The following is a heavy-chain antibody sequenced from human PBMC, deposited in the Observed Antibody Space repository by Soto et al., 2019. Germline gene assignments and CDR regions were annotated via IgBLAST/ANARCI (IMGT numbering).Heavy chain of an antibody. V-gene: IGHV4-31*03. Sequence: QVQLQESGPGLVKPSQTLSLTCTVSGGSISSGGYYWSWIRQHPGKGLEWIGYIYYSGSTYYNPSLKSRVTTXVXTXXNQCSLKLSSVTAADTAVYYCARSGYSYGPNPLLYWGQGTLVTVSS. CDR1: GGSISSGGYY. CDR2: IYYSGST. CDR3: ARSGYSYGPNPLLY. D-gene: IGHD5-18*01. J-gene: IGHJ4*02.